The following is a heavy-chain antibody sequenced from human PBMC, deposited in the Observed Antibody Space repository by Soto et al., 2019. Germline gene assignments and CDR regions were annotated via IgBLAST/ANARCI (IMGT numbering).Heavy chain of an antibody. J-gene: IGHJ6*02. V-gene: IGHV2-70*11. CDR3: ARIGYCSGGSCPHDLGYYGMDV. CDR1: GFSLSTSGMC. Sequence: GSGPTLVNPTQTLTLTCTFSGFSLSTSGMCVSWIRQPPGKALEWLARIDWDDDKYYSTSLKTRLTISKDTSKNQVVLTMTNMDPVDTATYYCARIGYCSGGSCPHDLGYYGMDVWGQGTTVTVSS. D-gene: IGHD2-15*01. CDR2: IDWDDDK.